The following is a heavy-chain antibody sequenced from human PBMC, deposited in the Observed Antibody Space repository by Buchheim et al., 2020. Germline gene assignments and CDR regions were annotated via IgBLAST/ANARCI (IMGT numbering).Heavy chain of an antibody. CDR2: IRGSGDGA. Sequence: VQLLESGGGLVQPGGSLRLSCAASGFTFNGYAMTWVRQAPGKGLEWISTIRGSGDGAYYADSVKGRFTISRDNSKNPVDLQIDGLRAEDTAVYYCAKDRVAVATRSFDYWGQGTL. CDR3: AKDRVAVATRSFDY. D-gene: IGHD6-19*01. V-gene: IGHV3-23*01. CDR1: GFTFNGYA. J-gene: IGHJ4*02.